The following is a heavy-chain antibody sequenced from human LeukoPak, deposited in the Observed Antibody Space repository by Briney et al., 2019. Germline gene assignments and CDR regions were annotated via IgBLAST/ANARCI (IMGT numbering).Heavy chain of an antibody. CDR2: IIPILGIA. CDR3: ARDNDYYDSSGYYYALGY. Sequence: SVKVSCTASGGTFSSYAISWVRQAPGQGLEWMGRIIPILGIANYAQKFQGRVTITADKSTSTAYMELSSLRSEDTAVYYCARDNDYYDSSGYYYALGYWGQGTLVTVSS. V-gene: IGHV1-69*04. CDR1: GGTFSSYA. D-gene: IGHD3-22*01. J-gene: IGHJ4*02.